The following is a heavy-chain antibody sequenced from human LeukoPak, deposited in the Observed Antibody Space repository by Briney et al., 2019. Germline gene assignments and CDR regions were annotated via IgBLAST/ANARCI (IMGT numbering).Heavy chain of an antibody. J-gene: IGHJ4*02. CDR3: ARRATSGNYQMLHFDS. CDR2: VYDTGHT. D-gene: IGHD1-7*01. V-gene: IGHV4-59*08. CDR1: GTSITRTY. Sequence: PSETLSLTCTVSGTSITRTYWSWIRQPPGRGLESVGYVYDTGHTNYNPSLKSRVTMSLDTSKNQFSLTLSSVTAADTAIYYCARRATSGNYQMLHFDSWGQGILVTVSS.